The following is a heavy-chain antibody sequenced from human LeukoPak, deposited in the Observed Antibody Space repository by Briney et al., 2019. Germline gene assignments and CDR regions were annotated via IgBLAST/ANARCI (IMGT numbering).Heavy chain of an antibody. V-gene: IGHV3-23*01. CDR1: GFTFSSYA. D-gene: IGHD5-12*01. CDR3: AKLGSWWLRFGVDS. CDR2: ITGSGGST. J-gene: IGHJ4*02. Sequence: PGGSLRLSCAASGFTFSSYAMNWVRQAPGKGLEWVSAITGSGGSTYYADPVKGRFTISRDNSKNTLYLQMNSLGADDTAVYYCAKLGSWWLRFGVDSWGQGTLVTVSS.